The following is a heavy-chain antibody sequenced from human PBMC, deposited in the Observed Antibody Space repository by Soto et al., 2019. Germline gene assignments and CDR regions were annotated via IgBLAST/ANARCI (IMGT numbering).Heavy chain of an antibody. V-gene: IGHV3-7*01. J-gene: IGHJ6*03. CDR3: ARRYSSGWYVVVDYYYYMDV. Sequence: GGSLRLSCAASGFTFSSYWMSWVRQAPGKGLEWVANIKQDGSEKYYVDSVKGRFTISRDNAKNSLYLQMNSLRAEDTAVYYCARRYSSGWYVVVDYYYYMDVWGKGTTVTVSS. CDR1: GFTFSSYW. D-gene: IGHD6-19*01. CDR2: IKQDGSEK.